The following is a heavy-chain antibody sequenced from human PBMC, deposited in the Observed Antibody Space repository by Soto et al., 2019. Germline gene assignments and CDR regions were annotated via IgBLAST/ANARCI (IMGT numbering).Heavy chain of an antibody. CDR3: AKGSGPSIAARQFDY. J-gene: IGHJ4*02. D-gene: IGHD6-6*01. CDR1: GFTFSSYA. CDR2: ISGSGGST. Sequence: GGSLRLACAASGFTFSSYAITWVRQGPGKGLEWVSAISGSGGSTYYADSVKGRFTISRDNSKNTLYLQMNSLRAEDTAVYYCAKGSGPSIAARQFDYWGQGTLVTVSS. V-gene: IGHV3-23*01.